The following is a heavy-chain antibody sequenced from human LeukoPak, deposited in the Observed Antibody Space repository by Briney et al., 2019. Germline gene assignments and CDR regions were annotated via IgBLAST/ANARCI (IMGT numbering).Heavy chain of an antibody. CDR3: ARDGVGEYSSSWNYFDY. Sequence: PGGSLRLSCAASGFTISSYAMHWVRQAPGKGLEWVAVISYDGSNKYYADSVKGRFTISRDNSKNTLYLQMNSLRAEDTAVYYCARDGVGEYSSSWNYFDYWGQGTLVTVSS. D-gene: IGHD6-6*01. CDR2: ISYDGSNK. J-gene: IGHJ4*02. V-gene: IGHV3-30*01. CDR1: GFTISSYA.